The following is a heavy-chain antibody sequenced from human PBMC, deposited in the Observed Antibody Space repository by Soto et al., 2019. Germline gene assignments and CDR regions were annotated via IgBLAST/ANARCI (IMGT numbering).Heavy chain of an antibody. CDR3: AKDRYFGSYDLAS. Sequence: QVQVVESGGGVVQPGRSLRLSCAASGFTFSRYAIHWVRQAPGKGLEWVAVMSYDGNQKHYADSVKGRFTVSRDDSENTVFLQMTSLRPEDTATYYCAKDRYFGSYDLASWGQGTLVTVSS. V-gene: IGHV3-30-3*01. D-gene: IGHD3-9*01. CDR2: MSYDGNQK. CDR1: GFTFSRYA. J-gene: IGHJ5*02.